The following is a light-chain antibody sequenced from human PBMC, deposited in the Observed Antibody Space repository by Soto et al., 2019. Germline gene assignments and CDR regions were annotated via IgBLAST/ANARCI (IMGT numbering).Light chain of an antibody. CDR3: QKYNRTPRT. CDR2: EAS. V-gene: IGKV1-27*01. J-gene: IGKJ1*01. Sequence: DFQMTQSPSSLSASVGDRDTITCRASQDISDHLAWYQHKPGKVPKLLIYEASTLQSGVPSRFSGGGFGTDFTLTISSLQPEDVATYYWQKYNRTPRTFGQGTKVELK. CDR1: QDISDH.